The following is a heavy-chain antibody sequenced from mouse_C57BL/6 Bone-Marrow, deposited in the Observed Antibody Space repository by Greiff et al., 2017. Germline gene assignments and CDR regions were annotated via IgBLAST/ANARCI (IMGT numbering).Heavy chain of an antibody. CDR1: GYTFTEYT. V-gene: IGHV1-62-2*01. CDR2: FYPGSGSI. J-gene: IGHJ3*01. Sequence: QVQLQQSGAELVKPGASVKLSCKASGYTFTEYTIHWVKQRSGQGLEWIGWFYPGSGSIKYNEKFKDKATLTADKSSSTVYMELSRLTSEDSAVYFCARHEDLYYYGSSYGFAYWGQGDLVTVSA. D-gene: IGHD1-1*01. CDR3: ARHEDLYYYGSSYGFAY.